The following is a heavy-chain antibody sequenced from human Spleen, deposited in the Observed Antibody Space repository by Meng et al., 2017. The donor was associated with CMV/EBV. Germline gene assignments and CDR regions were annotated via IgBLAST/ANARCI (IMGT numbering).Heavy chain of an antibody. CDR2: INHSGST. D-gene: IGHD5-24*01. Sequence: LPCAVYGGSFSGYYWSWIRQPPGKGLEWIGDINHSGSTNYNPSLKSRVTISVDTSQNQFSLKLSSVTAADTAVHYCARGDGRSFDYWGQGSLVTVSS. CDR3: ARGDGRSFDY. V-gene: IGHV4-34*01. CDR1: GGSFSGYY. J-gene: IGHJ4*02.